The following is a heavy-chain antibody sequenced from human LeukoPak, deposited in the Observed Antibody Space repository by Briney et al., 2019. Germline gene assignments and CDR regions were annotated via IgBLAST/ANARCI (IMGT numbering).Heavy chain of an antibody. J-gene: IGHJ4*02. CDR1: GFTFSSYG. CDR2: ISYDGSNK. V-gene: IGHV3-30*03. D-gene: IGHD6-13*01. CDR3: ARGYSSSWYDLYYFDY. Sequence: GGSLRLSCAASGFTFSSYGMHWVRQAPGKGLEWVAGISYDGSNKDYADSVKGRFTISRDNSKNTLYLQMNSLRAEDTAVYYCARGYSSSWYDLYYFDYWGQGTLVTVSS.